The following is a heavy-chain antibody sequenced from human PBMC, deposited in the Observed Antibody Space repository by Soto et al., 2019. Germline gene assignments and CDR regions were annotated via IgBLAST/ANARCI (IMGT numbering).Heavy chain of an antibody. V-gene: IGHV3-30*03. CDR2: ISYGGNNK. Sequence: QVQLVESGGGVVQPGRSLRLSCAASGFTFSSSGMHWVRQAPGKGLEWVAVISYGGNNKYYADSVKGRFTISRDNSKNTLYLQMNSLRPEDTAVYYCARDPGVYNWNDVGYFDNWGQGTLVTVSS. CDR3: ARDPGVYNWNDVGYFDN. J-gene: IGHJ4*02. CDR1: GFTFSSSG. D-gene: IGHD1-1*01.